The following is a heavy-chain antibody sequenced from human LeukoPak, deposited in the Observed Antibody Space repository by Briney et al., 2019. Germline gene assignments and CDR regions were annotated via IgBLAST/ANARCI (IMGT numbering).Heavy chain of an antibody. CDR3: ARDLRGYSYGDFGY. CDR1: GFTFSSYP. Sequence: GGSLRLSCAASGFTFSSYPMGWVRQAPGKGLEWVSYISSSGSTIYYADSVKGRFTISRDNAKNSLYLQMNSLRAEDTAVYYCARDLRGYSYGDFGYWGQGTLVTVSS. V-gene: IGHV3-48*04. CDR2: ISSSGSTI. D-gene: IGHD5-18*01. J-gene: IGHJ4*02.